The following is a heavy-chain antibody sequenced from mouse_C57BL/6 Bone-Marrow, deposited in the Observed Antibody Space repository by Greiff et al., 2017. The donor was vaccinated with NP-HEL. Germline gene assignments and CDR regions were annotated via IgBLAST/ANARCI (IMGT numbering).Heavy chain of an antibody. CDR1: GYAFSSYW. CDR2: IYPGDGDT. V-gene: IGHV1-80*01. D-gene: IGHD1-1*01. Sequence: VQLVESGAELVKPGASVKISCKASGYAFSSYWMNWVKQRPGKGLEWIGQIYPGDGDTNYNGKFKGKATLTEDKSSITAYMQLSSLTSEDSAVYFCARYYGSSYYFDYWGQGTTLTVSA. CDR3: ARYYGSSYYFDY. J-gene: IGHJ2*01.